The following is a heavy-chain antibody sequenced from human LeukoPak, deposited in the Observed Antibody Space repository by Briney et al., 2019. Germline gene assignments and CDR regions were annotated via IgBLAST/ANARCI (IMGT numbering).Heavy chain of an antibody. V-gene: IGHV3-74*01. Sequence: GGSLRLSCAASGFNLRTFWIHWIRQDAGGRLVWVSRISPDGSVTTYTASVKSRFAISRDNAKNTLCLEMNSLRADDAAIYYCVSDSGLRSGGDSWGQGTPVTVSS. CDR3: VSDSGLRSGGDS. CDR1: GFNLRTFW. CDR2: ISPDGSVT. J-gene: IGHJ4*02. D-gene: IGHD1-26*01.